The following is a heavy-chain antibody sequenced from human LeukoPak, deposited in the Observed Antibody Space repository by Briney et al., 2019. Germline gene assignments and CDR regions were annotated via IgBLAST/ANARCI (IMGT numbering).Heavy chain of an antibody. V-gene: IGHV3-21*01. Sequence: GGSLRLSCAASGFTFSSYSMNWVRQAPGKGLEWVSCISSSSSYIYYADSVKGRFTISRDNAKNSLYLQMNSLRAEDTAVYYCAREIYNWNYRDTDAFDIWGQGTMVTVSS. CDR3: AREIYNWNYRDTDAFDI. D-gene: IGHD1-7*01. J-gene: IGHJ3*02. CDR1: GFTFSSYS. CDR2: ISSSSSYI.